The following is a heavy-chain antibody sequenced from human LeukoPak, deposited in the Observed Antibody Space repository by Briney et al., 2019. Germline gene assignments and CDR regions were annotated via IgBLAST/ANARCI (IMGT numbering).Heavy chain of an antibody. V-gene: IGHV3-30*18. Sequence: GRSLRLSCAASGVTLSPYGMHWVRQAPGKGLEWVAVISYEGGTQHYADSVKGRFIISRDNPRNTLYLQMNILRTEDTAVYYCAKEGTPHVSTWYDLWGQGTQVIVSS. J-gene: IGHJ5*02. D-gene: IGHD3-10*01. CDR3: AKEGTPHVSTWYDL. CDR1: GVTLSPYG. CDR2: ISYEGGTQ.